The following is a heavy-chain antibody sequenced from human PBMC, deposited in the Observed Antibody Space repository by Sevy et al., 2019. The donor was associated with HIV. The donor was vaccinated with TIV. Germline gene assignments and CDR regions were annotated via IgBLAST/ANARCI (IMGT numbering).Heavy chain of an antibody. CDR3: ARVRTGGYFDY. Sequence: GGSLRLSCAASGFTFSSYSMNWVRQAPGKGLEWVSSISSSSSYIYYADSVKGRFTISRDNAKNSLYLQMNNLRAEDTAVYYCARVRTGGYFDYWGQGTLVTVSS. D-gene: IGHD3-10*01. CDR2: ISSSSSYI. V-gene: IGHV3-21*01. J-gene: IGHJ4*02. CDR1: GFTFSSYS.